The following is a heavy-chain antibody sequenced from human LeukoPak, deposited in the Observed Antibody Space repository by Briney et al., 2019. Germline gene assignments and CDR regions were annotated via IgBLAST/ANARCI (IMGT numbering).Heavy chain of an antibody. CDR2: INPSGGST. Sequence: ASVKVSCKASGYTFTSYYMHWVRQAPGQGLEWMGIINPSGGSTSYAQKFQGRVTMTRDMSTSTVYMELSSLRSEDTAVYYCARWLQLEDYFDYWGQGTLVTVSS. CDR1: GYTFTSYY. D-gene: IGHD5-24*01. CDR3: ARWLQLEDYFDY. V-gene: IGHV1-46*01. J-gene: IGHJ4*02.